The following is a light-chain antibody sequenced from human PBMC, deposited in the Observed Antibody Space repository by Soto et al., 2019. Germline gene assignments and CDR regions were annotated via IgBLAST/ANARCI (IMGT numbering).Light chain of an antibody. CDR2: DVS. CDR1: SSDVGGRDY. V-gene: IGLV2-11*01. J-gene: IGLJ2*01. Sequence: QSALTQPRSVSGSPGQSVTISCAGSSSDVGGRDYVSWYQQHPGKAPKLMIYDVSKRPSGVPDRFSGSKSDNTASLTISGFQAEDEADYYCCSYAGSYIYVLFGGGTKLTVL. CDR3: CSYAGSYIYVL.